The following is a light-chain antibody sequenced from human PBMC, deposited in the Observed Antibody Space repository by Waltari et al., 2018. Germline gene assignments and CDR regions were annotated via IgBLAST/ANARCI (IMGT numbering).Light chain of an antibody. J-gene: IGLJ2*01. Sequence: QSALTQPRSVSGSPGQSVTISCTGTSSDVGGYNYVSWYQQHPGKAPKLMIYDVSKRPSGVLDRFSGSKSGNTASLTISGLQAEDEADYYCCSYAGSYFYVVFGGGTKLTVL. V-gene: IGLV2-11*01. CDR2: DVS. CDR1: SSDVGGYNY. CDR3: CSYAGSYFYVV.